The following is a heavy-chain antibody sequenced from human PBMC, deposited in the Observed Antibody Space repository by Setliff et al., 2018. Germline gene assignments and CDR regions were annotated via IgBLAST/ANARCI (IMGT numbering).Heavy chain of an antibody. CDR1: GGSFSGYY. J-gene: IGHJ4*02. CDR3: ARRTLWIWGPGYAY. Sequence: SETLSLTCAVYGGSFSGYYWSWIRQPPGKGLEWIGEINHSGSTNYNPSLKSRVTISVDTSKNQFSPKLSSVTAADTAVYYCARRTLWIWGPGYAYWGQGTLVTVSS. D-gene: IGHD3-16*01. V-gene: IGHV4-34*01. CDR2: INHSGST.